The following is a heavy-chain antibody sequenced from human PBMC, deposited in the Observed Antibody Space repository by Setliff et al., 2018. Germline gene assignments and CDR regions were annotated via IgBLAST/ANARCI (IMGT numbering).Heavy chain of an antibody. CDR3: ARQKSTGSGNNWFDP. V-gene: IGHV5-51*01. J-gene: IGHJ5*02. CDR1: GFSFTDFW. CDR2: IYAGDSDT. D-gene: IGHD3-10*01. Sequence: SLKISCKGSGFSFTDFWIGWVRQMPGKGLEWMGLIYAGDSDTRYNPSFQGRVTMSADKSINTAYLQWSSLKASDTAIYYCARQKSTGSGNNWFDPWGQGTLVTVS.